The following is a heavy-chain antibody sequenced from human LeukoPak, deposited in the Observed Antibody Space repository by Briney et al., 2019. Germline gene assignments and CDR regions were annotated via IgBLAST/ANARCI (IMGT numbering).Heavy chain of an antibody. CDR3: ARDGGYCVKGVCYFDY. CDR2: IRSWNDSI. Sequence: GGPLRLSCAASGFTFSSYIMNWVPQAPGKGLERVSPIRSWNDSIYYAVSVKGRFAISRDNAKNSLYLQLNSLRVEDTATYYCARDGGYCVKGVCYFDYWGQGTLVTVSS. D-gene: IGHD2-15*01. V-gene: IGHV3-21*01. CDR1: GFTFSSYI. J-gene: IGHJ4*02.